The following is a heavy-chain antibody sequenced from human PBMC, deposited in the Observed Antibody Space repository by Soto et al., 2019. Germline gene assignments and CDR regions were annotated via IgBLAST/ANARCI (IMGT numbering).Heavy chain of an antibody. CDR3: ARDGRVSFYYYGMDV. CDR2: VTAFNGDT. Sequence: QVLLVQSGAEVKRPGASVKVSCKASGYTFSNYGITWVRQAPGHALEWLGWVTAFNGDTNYAQNVQGRVTLTTDTSTETAYMELRSLRPDDTAVYYCARDGRVSFYYYGMDVWGQGTTVIVSS. J-gene: IGHJ6*02. V-gene: IGHV1-18*01. CDR1: GYTFSNYG.